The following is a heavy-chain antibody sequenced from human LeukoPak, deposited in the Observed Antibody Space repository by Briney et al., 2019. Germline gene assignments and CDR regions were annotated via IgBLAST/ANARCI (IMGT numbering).Heavy chain of an antibody. CDR1: GFTFSSYA. Sequence: GGSPRLSCAASGFTFSSYAMHWVRQAPGKGLEWVAVIWYDGSIKYYADSVKGRFTISRDNSKNTLYLQMNSLRAEDTAVYYCARAVGPFDFWGPGTIVIVSS. V-gene: IGHV3-33*01. CDR3: ARAVGPFDF. J-gene: IGHJ3*01. CDR2: IWYDGSIK.